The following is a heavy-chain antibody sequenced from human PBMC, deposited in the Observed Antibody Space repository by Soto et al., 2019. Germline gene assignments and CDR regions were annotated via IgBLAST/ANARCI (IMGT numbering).Heavy chain of an antibody. D-gene: IGHD6-6*01. CDR3: ARRGGASIAARPHYFDY. V-gene: IGHV4-34*01. CDR2: INHSGST. CDR1: GGSFSGYY. Sequence: SETLSLTCAVYGGSFSGYYWSWIRQPPGKGLEWIGEINHSGSTNYNPSLKSRVTISVDTSKNQFSLKLSSVTAADTAVYYCARRGGASIAARPHYFDYWGQGTLVTVSS. J-gene: IGHJ4*02.